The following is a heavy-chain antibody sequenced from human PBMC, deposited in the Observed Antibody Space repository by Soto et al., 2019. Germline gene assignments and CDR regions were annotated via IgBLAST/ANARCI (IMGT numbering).Heavy chain of an antibody. V-gene: IGHV4-39*01. CDR3: ARNGKSPRKLLLKDIAVAGTSWFDP. Sequence: SETLSLTCTVSGGSISSGDYYWSWIRQPPGKGLEWIGSIYYSGSTYYNPSLKSRVTISVDTSKNQFSLKLSSVTAADTAVYYCARNGKSPRKLLLKDIAVAGTSWFDPWGQGTLVTVSS. J-gene: IGHJ5*02. CDR1: GGSISSGDYY. CDR2: IYYSGST. D-gene: IGHD6-19*01.